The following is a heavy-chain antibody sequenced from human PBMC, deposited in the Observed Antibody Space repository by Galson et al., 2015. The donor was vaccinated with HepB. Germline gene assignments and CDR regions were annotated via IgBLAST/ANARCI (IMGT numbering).Heavy chain of an antibody. Sequence: SLRLSCAASGFAFSSYTMHWVRQAPDKGLEWVAVISYDGSNKYYADSVKGRFNISRDNSKSTLFLQMNSLRAEDTALYYCAREWTGKDYWGQGTLVTVSS. V-gene: IGHV3-30-3*01. CDR2: ISYDGSNK. CDR3: AREWTGKDY. D-gene: IGHD3/OR15-3a*01. J-gene: IGHJ4*02. CDR1: GFAFSSYT.